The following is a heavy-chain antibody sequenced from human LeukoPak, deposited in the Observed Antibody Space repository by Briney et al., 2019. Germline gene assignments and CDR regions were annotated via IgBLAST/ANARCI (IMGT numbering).Heavy chain of an antibody. J-gene: IGHJ4*02. Sequence: PGGSLRLSCAASGFTVSNNYMSWFRQAPGKGLEWVSVIYSGDNTYYVESVKGRFTISRDNSKNTLFLQMNRLRAEDTAVYYCAGRRLLDASFDYWGQGTLVTVSS. CDR1: GFTVSNNY. CDR2: IYSGDNT. V-gene: IGHV3-66*02. CDR3: AGRRLLDASFDY. D-gene: IGHD3-16*01.